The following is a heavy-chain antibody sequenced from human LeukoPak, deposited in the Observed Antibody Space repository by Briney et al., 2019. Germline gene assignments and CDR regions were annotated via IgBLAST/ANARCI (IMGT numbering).Heavy chain of an antibody. CDR2: ISSSSYI. CDR1: GFTFSSYS. Sequence: PGGSLRLSCAASGFTFSSYSMNWVRQAPGKGLEWVSSISSSSYIYYADSVKGRFTISRDNAKNSLYLQMNSLRAEDTAVYYCARYQEWELLDYWGQGTLVTVSS. J-gene: IGHJ4*02. D-gene: IGHD1-26*01. V-gene: IGHV3-21*01. CDR3: ARYQEWELLDY.